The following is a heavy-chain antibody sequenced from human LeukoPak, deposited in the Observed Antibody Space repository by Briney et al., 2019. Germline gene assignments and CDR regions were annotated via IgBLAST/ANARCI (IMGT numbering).Heavy chain of an antibody. CDR3: ARVMRIAARLDYYYYMDV. D-gene: IGHD6-6*01. V-gene: IGHV1-2*02. CDR1: GYTFTGYY. Sequence: VASVKVSCKASGYTFTGYYMHWERQAPGQGLEWMGWINPNSGGTNYAQKFQGRVTMTRDTSISTAYMELSRLRSDDTAVYYCARVMRIAARLDYYYYMDVWGKGTTVTVSS. CDR2: INPNSGGT. J-gene: IGHJ6*03.